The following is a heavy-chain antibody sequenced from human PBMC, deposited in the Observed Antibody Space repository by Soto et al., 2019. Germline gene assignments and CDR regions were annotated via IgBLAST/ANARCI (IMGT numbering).Heavy chain of an antibody. CDR3: ARGRPHDY. J-gene: IGHJ4*02. CDR2: LSVYNGNT. CDR1: GYAFISYG. V-gene: IGHV1-18*01. Sequence: QVQLVQSGAEVKEPGASVKVSCKASGYAFISYGISWVRQAPGQGLEWVGWLSVYNGNTYYAQKFQGRVTVTTDTSTSTAYMELRSLESDDTAVYHCARGRPHDYWGQGTLVSVSS.